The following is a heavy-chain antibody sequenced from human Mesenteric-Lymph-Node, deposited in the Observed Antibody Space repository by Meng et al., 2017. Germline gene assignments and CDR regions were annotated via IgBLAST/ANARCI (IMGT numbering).Heavy chain of an antibody. D-gene: IGHD5-12*01. J-gene: IGHJ4*02. CDR2: IYYSGST. CDR1: GGSISSSSYY. CDR3: ARMNTVATVLFDY. Sequence: SETLSLTCTVSGGSISSSSYYWGWIRQPPGKGLEWIGSIYYSGSTYYNPSLRSRVSISLDTSKNQFALRLSSVTAADTAVYYCARMNTVATVLFDYWGQGTVVTVSS. V-gene: IGHV4-39*06.